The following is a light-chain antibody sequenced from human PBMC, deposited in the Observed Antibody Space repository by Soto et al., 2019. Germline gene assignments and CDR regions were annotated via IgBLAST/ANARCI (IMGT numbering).Light chain of an antibody. CDR3: CSYAGSYNWV. Sequence: QSALTQPPSASGSPGQSVTISCTGTSSDVGGYNFVSWYQQHPGKAPKLLIYEVSKRPSGVPDRFSGSKFGNSASLTVSGLQAADEADYYCCSYAGSYNWVFGGGTKLTVL. CDR2: EVS. V-gene: IGLV2-8*01. CDR1: SSDVGGYNF. J-gene: IGLJ3*02.